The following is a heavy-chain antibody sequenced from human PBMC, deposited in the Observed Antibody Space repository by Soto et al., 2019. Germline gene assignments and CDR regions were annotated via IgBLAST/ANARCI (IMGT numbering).Heavy chain of an antibody. V-gene: IGHV3-23*01. J-gene: IGHJ4*02. D-gene: IGHD6-6*01. Sequence: GGSLRLSCAASGFTFSSYAMSWVRQAPGKGLEWVSAISGSGGSTYYADSVKGRFTISRDNSKNTLYLQMNSLRDEDTAVYYCAKGVEYSSSSRSDYWGQGTLVTVSS. CDR1: GFTFSSYA. CDR3: AKGVEYSSSSRSDY. CDR2: ISGSGGST.